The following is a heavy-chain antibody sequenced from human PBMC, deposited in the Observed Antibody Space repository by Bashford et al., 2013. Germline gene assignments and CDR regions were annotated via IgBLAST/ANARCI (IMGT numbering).Heavy chain of an antibody. CDR2: INPSGGST. J-gene: IGHJ5*01. D-gene: IGHD1-1*01. CDR3: ARASTGMFDF. V-gene: IGHV1-46*01. CDR1: GYTFTSYY. Sequence: ASVKVSCKASGYTFTSYYMHWVRQAPEQGLEWMGLINPSGGSTTYAQKFQGRVTMTRDRSTNTVYMELSSLRSEDTAVYYCARASTGMFDFWGQGTLVTVSS.